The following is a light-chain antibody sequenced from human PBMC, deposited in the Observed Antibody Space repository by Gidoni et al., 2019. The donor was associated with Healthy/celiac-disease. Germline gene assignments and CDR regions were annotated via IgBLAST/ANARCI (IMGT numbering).Light chain of an antibody. V-gene: IGLV2-8*01. CDR3: SSYAGSNNVV. Sequence: QSALTQPPSASGSPGQSVTISCTGTSSDVGGYNYVSWYQQQPGKAPKLMIYEVSKRPSVVPARFSGSKSGNPASLTVSGLQAEDEADSSCSSYAGSNNVVFGGGTKLTVL. J-gene: IGLJ2*01. CDR1: SSDVGGYNY. CDR2: EVS.